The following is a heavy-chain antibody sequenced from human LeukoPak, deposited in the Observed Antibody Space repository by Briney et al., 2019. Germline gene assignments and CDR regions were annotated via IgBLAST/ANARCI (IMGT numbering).Heavy chain of an antibody. J-gene: IGHJ4*02. Sequence: PGGSLRLSCAASGFTFSTYAMNWVRQAPGKGLEWVSAITGSGGSTYFADSVKGRFTISRDNSKNTLHLQMNSLRAEDTAVYYCAKATLGSCSGARCYPFDCWGQGTLVTVSS. V-gene: IGHV3-23*01. CDR3: AKATLGSCSGARCYPFDC. CDR2: ITGSGGST. CDR1: GFTFSTYA. D-gene: IGHD2-15*01.